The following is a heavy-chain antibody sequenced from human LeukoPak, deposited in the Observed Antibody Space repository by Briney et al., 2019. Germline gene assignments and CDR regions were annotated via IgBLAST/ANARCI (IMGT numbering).Heavy chain of an antibody. V-gene: IGHV4-38-2*02. CDR2: IYHSGST. Sequence: SETLSLTCIVSNYSISSGYFWGWIRQPPGKGLEWIGSIYHSGSTYYNPSLKSRVTISVDTSKNQFSLKLNSVTAADTAVYYCARGGRQSYYYCMDVWGKGTTVTISS. J-gene: IGHJ6*03. D-gene: IGHD3-16*01. CDR3: ARGGRQSYYYCMDV. CDR1: NYSISSGYF.